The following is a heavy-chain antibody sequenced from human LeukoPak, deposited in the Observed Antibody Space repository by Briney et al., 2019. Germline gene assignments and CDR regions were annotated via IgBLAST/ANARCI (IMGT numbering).Heavy chain of an antibody. V-gene: IGHV5-51*01. CDR1: GYSFSNYW. J-gene: IGHJ3*01. Sequence: GESLKISCEGSGYSFSNYWSAWVRQMPGKGLEWMGIIYPGDSHTRYSPYLQGQVTISDDKSISTAYLQWSSLQASDTAMYYCARHEVVGSTYTAFDVWGQGTVVIVSS. CDR3: ARHEVVGSTYTAFDV. D-gene: IGHD1-26*01. CDR2: IYPGDSHT.